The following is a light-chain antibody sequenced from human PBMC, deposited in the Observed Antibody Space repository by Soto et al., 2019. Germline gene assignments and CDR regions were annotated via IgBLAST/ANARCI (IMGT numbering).Light chain of an antibody. J-gene: IGLJ2*01. CDR3: STYAGAVA. CDR1: SSDVGSYNL. CDR2: EGS. V-gene: IGLV2-23*01. Sequence: QSVLTQPASVSGSPGQSINISCTGTSSDVGSYNLVSWYQHHPGKAPKLMIYEGSERPSGVSNRFSGSKSGNTASLTISGLQAEDEADYYCSTYAGAVAFGGGTKVTVL.